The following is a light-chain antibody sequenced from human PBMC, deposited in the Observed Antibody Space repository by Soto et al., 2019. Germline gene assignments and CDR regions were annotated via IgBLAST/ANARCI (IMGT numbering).Light chain of an antibody. CDR1: QSISNY. CDR2: AGS. V-gene: IGKV1-39*01. CDR3: QQSYRTPYT. J-gene: IGKJ2*01. Sequence: DIQMTQSPSSLSASVGDRVTITCRTSQSISNYLNWYQQNPGKAPKLLIYAGSTLQSGVPLRFSGSGSGTDFTLTISSLQPEDFTPYYCQQSYRTPYTFGQGTRLDIK.